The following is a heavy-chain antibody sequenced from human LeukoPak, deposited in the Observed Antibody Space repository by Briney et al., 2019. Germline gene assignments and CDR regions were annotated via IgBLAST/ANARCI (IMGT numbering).Heavy chain of an antibody. CDR2: ISYDGSNK. J-gene: IGHJ4*02. CDR1: GFTFSSYA. Sequence: SGGSLRLSCAASGFTFSSYAMHWVRQAPGKGLEWVAVISYDGSNKYYADSVKGRFTISRDNSKNTLYLQMNSLRAEDTAVYYCARDDLGFDYWGQGTLVTVSS. V-gene: IGHV3-30-3*01. D-gene: IGHD7-27*01. CDR3: ARDDLGFDY.